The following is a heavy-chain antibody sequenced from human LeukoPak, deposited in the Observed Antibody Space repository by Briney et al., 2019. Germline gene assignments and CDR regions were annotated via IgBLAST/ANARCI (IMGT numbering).Heavy chain of an antibody. CDR3: ARDRYPIFHCTNGVCTFWY. J-gene: IGHJ4*02. V-gene: IGHV1-69*05. CDR2: IIPIFGTA. D-gene: IGHD2-8*01. Sequence: ASVKVSCKASGYTFTSYYMHWVRQAPGQGLEWMGRIIPIFGTANYAQKFQGRVTITTDESTSTAYMELSSLRSEDTAVYYCARDRYPIFHCTNGVCTFWYWGQGTLVTVSS. CDR1: GYTFTSYY.